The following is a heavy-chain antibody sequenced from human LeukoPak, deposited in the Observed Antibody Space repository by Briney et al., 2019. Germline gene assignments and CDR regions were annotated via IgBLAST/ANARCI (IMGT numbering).Heavy chain of an antibody. V-gene: IGHV4-4*07. J-gene: IGHJ5*02. CDR2: IYTSGST. Sequence: PSETLSLTCTVSGGSISSYYWSWIRQPAGKGLEWIGRIYTSGSTNYNPSLKSRVTMSVDTSKNQFSLKLSSVTAADTAVYYCARDPDYVGSLGFDPWGQGTLVTVSS. D-gene: IGHD4-17*01. CDR1: GGSISSYY. CDR3: ARDPDYVGSLGFDP.